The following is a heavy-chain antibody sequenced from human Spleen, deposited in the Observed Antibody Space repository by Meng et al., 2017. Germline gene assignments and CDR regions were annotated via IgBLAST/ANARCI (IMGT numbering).Heavy chain of an antibody. CDR3: ARGRPLEWLYYYYYGMDV. CDR2: ISAYNGNT. Sequence: ASVKVSCKAPGYTFTSYGISWVRQAPGQGLEWMGWISAYNGNTNYAQKLQGRVTMTTDTSTSTAYMELRSLRSEDTAVYYCARGRPLEWLYYYYYGMDVWGQGTTVTVSS. V-gene: IGHV1-18*01. CDR1: GYTFTSYG. J-gene: IGHJ6*02. D-gene: IGHD3-3*01.